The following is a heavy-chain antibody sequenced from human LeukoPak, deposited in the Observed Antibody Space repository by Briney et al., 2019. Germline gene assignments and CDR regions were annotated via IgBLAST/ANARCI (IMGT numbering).Heavy chain of an antibody. J-gene: IGHJ6*03. V-gene: IGHV5-51*01. CDR1: GYSFTSYW. D-gene: IGHD6-6*01. Sequence: GESLKISCKGSGYSFTSYWIGWVRQMPGKGLEWMGIIYPGDSDTRSSPSFQGQVTISADKSISTAYLQWSSLKASDTAMYYCARQVEYSSSSGGYYYYYYMDVWGKGTTVTVSS. CDR3: ARQVEYSSSSGGYYYYYYMDV. CDR2: IYPGDSDT.